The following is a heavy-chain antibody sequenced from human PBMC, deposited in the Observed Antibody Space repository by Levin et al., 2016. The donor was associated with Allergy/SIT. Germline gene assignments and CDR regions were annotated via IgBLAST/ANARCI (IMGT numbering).Heavy chain of an antibody. CDR1: GFTFSSYW. CDR3: ARDGPYCSGGSCSTSAYGMDV. Sequence: GGSLRLSCAASGFTFSSYWMSWVRQAPGKGLEWVANIKQDGSEKYYVDSVKGRFTISRDNAKNSLYLQMNSLRAEDTAVYYCARDGPYCSGGSCSTSAYGMDVWGQGTTVTVSS. V-gene: IGHV3-7*05. D-gene: IGHD2-15*01. J-gene: IGHJ6*02. CDR2: IKQDGSEK.